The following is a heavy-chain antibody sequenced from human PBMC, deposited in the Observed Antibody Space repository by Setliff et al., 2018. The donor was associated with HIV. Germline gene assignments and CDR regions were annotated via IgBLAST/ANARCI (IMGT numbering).Heavy chain of an antibody. V-gene: IGHV4-38-2*01. CDR1: GYAISSGYY. CDR3: ARHKRYCTDGICLSSIDHAFDI. D-gene: IGHD2-8*01. CDR2: ITPTGDT. Sequence: SETLSLTCAVSGYAISSGYYWGWIRRPPGKGLEWIGEITPTGDTNYIPSLKSRVTISVDSSKNQLSLEVNSVTAADTAVYYCARHKRYCTDGICLSSIDHAFDIWGQGTMVTVSS. J-gene: IGHJ3*02.